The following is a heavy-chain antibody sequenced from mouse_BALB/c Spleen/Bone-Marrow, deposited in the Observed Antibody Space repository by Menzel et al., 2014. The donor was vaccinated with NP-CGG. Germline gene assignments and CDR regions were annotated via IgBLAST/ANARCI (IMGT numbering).Heavy chain of an antibody. J-gene: IGHJ3*01. CDR1: GYTFTDYW. CDR2: IDPSDSET. V-gene: IGHV1-69*02. Sequence: QVQLQQSGAELVEPGAPVKLSCKASGYTFTDYWMNWVKQRPGRGLEWIGRIDPSDSETHYNQKFKDKATLTVDKSSTTAYIQLSNLTSEDSAVYYCARTAYWGQGTLVTVSA. CDR3: ARTAY.